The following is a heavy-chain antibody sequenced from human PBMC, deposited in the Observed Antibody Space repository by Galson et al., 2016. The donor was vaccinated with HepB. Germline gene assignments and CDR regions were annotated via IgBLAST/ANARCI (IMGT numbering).Heavy chain of an antibody. Sequence: ETLSLTCTVSGGSISSYYWSWIRQPPGKGLEWLGSIHNSGSTNNNPSLKSRVTISVDTSKDQFSLKLSSVTAADTAVYYCAREPDYGDYRGGWFDPWGQGTLVTVSS. CDR2: IHNSGST. CDR1: GGSISSYY. J-gene: IGHJ5*02. CDR3: AREPDYGDYRGGWFDP. V-gene: IGHV4-59*01. D-gene: IGHD4-17*01.